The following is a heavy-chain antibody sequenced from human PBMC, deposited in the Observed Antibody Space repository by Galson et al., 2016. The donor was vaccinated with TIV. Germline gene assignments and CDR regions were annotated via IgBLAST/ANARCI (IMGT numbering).Heavy chain of an antibody. CDR1: GFTFNTYA. CDR2: ISNAGSNK. D-gene: IGHD3-22*01. CDR3: ASPAGTDYYDTSGYKSY. J-gene: IGHJ4*01. V-gene: IGHV3-30*03. Sequence: SLRLSCAGSGFTFNTYAMHWVRQAPGKGLEWVAVISNAGSNKYYADSVKGRFTISRDNSKNTLSLQMNSLRLEDTAVYYCASPAGTDYYDTSGYKSYWGHGTLVTVSS.